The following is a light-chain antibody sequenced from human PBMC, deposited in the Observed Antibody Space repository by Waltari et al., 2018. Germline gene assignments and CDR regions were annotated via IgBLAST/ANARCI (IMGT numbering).Light chain of an antibody. J-gene: IGKJ1*01. CDR1: QSVSSY. CDR2: DAS. CDR3: QQRSNWPPLWT. V-gene: IGKV3-11*01. Sequence: EIVLTQSPATLSLSPGERANLPCRASQSVSSYLAWYQQKPGQAPRLLIYDASNRATGIPARFSGSGSGTDFTLTISSLEPEDFAVYYCQQRSNWPPLWTFGQGTKVEIK.